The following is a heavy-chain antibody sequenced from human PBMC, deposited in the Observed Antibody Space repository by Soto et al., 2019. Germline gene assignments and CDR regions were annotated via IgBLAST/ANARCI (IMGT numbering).Heavy chain of an antibody. CDR1: GGSISSSSYY. Sequence: PSETLSLTCTVSGGSISSSSYYWGWIRQPPGNGLVWVSHTDSDGSFTTYADSVKGRFTISRDNAKNTLYLQMNSLRAEDTAVYYCARHNYGSGITYFDYWGLGTLVTVSS. D-gene: IGHD3-10*01. V-gene: IGHV3-74*01. CDR3: ARHNYGSGITYFDY. J-gene: IGHJ4*02. CDR2: TDSDGSFT.